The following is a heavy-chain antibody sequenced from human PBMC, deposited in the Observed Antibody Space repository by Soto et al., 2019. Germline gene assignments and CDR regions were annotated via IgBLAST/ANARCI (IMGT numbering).Heavy chain of an antibody. CDR2: INAGNGNT. V-gene: IGHV1-3*01. CDR1: GYTFTSYA. J-gene: IGHJ6*03. D-gene: IGHD6-19*01. CDR3: ARDRSSGSQGYYYYMDV. Sequence: GASXKVSCKASGYTFTSYAISWVRQAPGQGLEWMGWINAGNGNTKYSQKFQGRVTITRDTSASTAYMELSSLRSEDTAVYYCARDRSSGSQGYYYYMDVWGKGTTVTVSS.